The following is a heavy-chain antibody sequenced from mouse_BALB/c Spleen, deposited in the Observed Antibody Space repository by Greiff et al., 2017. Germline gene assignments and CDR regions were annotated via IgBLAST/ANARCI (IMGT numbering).Heavy chain of an antibody. Sequence: VQGVESGAELVKPGASVKLSCKASGYTFTSYYMYWVKQRPGQGLEWIGEINPSNGGTNFNEKFKSKATLTVDKSSSTAYMQLSSLTSEDSAVYYCTRGGRLGRYAMDYWGQGTSGSVSS. D-gene: IGHD4-1*01. J-gene: IGHJ4*01. CDR2: INPSNGGT. CDR1: GYTFTSYY. CDR3: TRGGRLGRYAMDY. V-gene: IGHV1S81*02.